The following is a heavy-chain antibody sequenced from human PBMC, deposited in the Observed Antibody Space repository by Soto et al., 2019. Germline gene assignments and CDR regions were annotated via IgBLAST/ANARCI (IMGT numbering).Heavy chain of an antibody. CDR1: GYSISSGYY. D-gene: IGHD2-15*01. CDR3: ARDKHGNPFDY. J-gene: IGHJ4*02. Sequence: KPSETLSLTCAVSGYSISSGYYWGWIRQPPGKGLEWIGSIYHSGSTYYNPSLKSRVTISVDTSKNQFSLKLSSVTAADTAVYYCARDKHGNPFDYWGQGTLVTVSS. V-gene: IGHV4-38-2*02. CDR2: IYHSGST.